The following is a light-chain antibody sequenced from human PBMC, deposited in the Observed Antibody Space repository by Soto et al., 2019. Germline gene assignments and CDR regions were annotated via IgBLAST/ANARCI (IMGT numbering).Light chain of an antibody. Sequence: DVVMTQSPLSLPVTLGQPSSISCRSSQSLLYSDGKTYLTWFHHRPGQSPRRIIYQVSTRETWVPVKLTANGSGNEFTLRISTVEAEDFGVYYCLQNIYWPFTFGPGPKVDIK. CDR1: QSLLYSDGKTY. CDR3: LQNIYWPFT. V-gene: IGKV2-30*01. J-gene: IGKJ3*01. CDR2: QVS.